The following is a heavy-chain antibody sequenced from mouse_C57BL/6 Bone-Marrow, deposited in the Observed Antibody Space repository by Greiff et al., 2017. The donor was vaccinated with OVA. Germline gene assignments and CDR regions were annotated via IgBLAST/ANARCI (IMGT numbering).Heavy chain of an antibody. CDR1: GFTFSNYW. D-gene: IGHD1-1*01. CDR2: IRLKSDNYAT. V-gene: IGHV6-3*01. Sequence: EVKVEESGGGLVQPGGSMKLSCVASGFTFSNYWMNWVRQSPEKGLEWVAQIRLKSDNYATHYAESVKGRFTISRDDSKSSVYPQMNNLRAEDTGIYYCTRIYYYGSSWYFDVWGTGTTVTVSS. J-gene: IGHJ1*03. CDR3: TRIYYYGSSWYFDV.